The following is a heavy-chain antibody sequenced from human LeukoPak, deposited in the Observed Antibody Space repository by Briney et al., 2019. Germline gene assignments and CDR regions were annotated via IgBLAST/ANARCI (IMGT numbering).Heavy chain of an antibody. J-gene: IGHJ6*04. CDR2: IIPIFGTA. CDR3: ASRWFGEILTGYYYYGMDV. D-gene: IGHD3-10*01. CDR1: GGTFSSYA. V-gene: IGHV1-69*06. Sequence: WGSVKVSCKASGGTFSSYAISWVRQAPGQGLGWMGGIIPIFGTANYAQKFQGRVTITADKSTSTAYMELSSLRSEDTAVYYCASRWFGEILTGYYYYGMDVWGKGTTVTVSS.